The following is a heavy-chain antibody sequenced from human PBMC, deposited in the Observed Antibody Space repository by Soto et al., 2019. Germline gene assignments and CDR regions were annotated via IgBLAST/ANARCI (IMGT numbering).Heavy chain of an antibody. CDR1: TFTFTSSA. Sequence: QMQLVQSGPEVKKPGTSVKVSCKASTFTFTSSAVQWVRQARGQRLEWIGWIVVGSGNTKNAKNFQERVTITRHMSSGEAQAPLRSLRSADTAVYYCATHSESTTSNLDSGAQGPLITV. CDR3: ATHSESTTSNLDS. V-gene: IGHV1-58*01. J-gene: IGHJ4*02. CDR2: IVVGSGNT. D-gene: IGHD1-26*01.